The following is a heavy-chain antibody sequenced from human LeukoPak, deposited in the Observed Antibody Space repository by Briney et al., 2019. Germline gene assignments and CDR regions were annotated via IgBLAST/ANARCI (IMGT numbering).Heavy chain of an antibody. CDR3: AREANSGYSSGDDAFDI. J-gene: IGHJ3*02. V-gene: IGHV3-74*01. Sequence: GGSLRLSCAASGFTFSTYWMHWVRQAPPKGLVWVSRVNGEGRSTSHADSVKGRFTISRDNAKTTLYLQMNSLRAEDTAVYYSAREANSGYSSGDDAFDIWGQGTMVTVSS. D-gene: IGHD6-19*01. CDR1: GFTFSTYW. CDR2: VNGEGRST.